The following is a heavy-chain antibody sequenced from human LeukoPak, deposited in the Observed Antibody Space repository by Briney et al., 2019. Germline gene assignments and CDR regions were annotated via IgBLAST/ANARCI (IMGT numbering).Heavy chain of an antibody. Sequence: QPGGSLRLSCAASGFTFSSYGMHWVRQAPGKGLEWVAFIRYDGSNKYYADSVKGRFTISRDNSKNTLYLQMNSLRAEDTAVYYCAKSYTVTTDYMDVWGKGTTVTISS. CDR2: IRYDGSNK. D-gene: IGHD4-17*01. CDR3: AKSYTVTTDYMDV. J-gene: IGHJ6*03. V-gene: IGHV3-30*02. CDR1: GFTFSSYG.